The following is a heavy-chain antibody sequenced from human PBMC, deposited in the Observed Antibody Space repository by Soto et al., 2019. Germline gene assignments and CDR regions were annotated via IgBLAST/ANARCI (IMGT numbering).Heavy chain of an antibody. J-gene: IGHJ6*02. CDR1: GFTFSSYA. V-gene: IGHV3-23*01. CDR2: ISGSGDNT. D-gene: IGHD6-6*01. Sequence: PGGSLRLSCAASGFTFSSYAMSWVRQAPGKGLEWVSTISGSGDNTYYADSVKGRFTISRDHSKKTLYLQMNSLRAEDTAVYSCAKDSSSTAAFPFPGMDVWGQGTTVTVSS. CDR3: AKDSSSTAAFPFPGMDV.